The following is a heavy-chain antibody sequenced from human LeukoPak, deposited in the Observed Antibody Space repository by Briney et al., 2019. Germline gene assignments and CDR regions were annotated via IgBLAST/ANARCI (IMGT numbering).Heavy chain of an antibody. CDR3: ARGLYYDSSGYYPYSS. V-gene: IGHV1-18*01. CDR2: ISAYSGNT. CDR1: GYTFTNYG. Sequence: ASVKVSCKASGYTFTNYGITWLRQAPGQGLEGMGWISAYSGNTDYAQKLQGRVNMTTDTPTRTAYMELRSLRSDDTAVYYCARGLYYDSSGYYPYSSWGQGTLVTVSS. D-gene: IGHD3-22*01. J-gene: IGHJ4*02.